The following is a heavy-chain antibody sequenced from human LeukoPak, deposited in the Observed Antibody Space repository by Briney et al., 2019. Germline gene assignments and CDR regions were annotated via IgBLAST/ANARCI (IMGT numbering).Heavy chain of an antibody. CDR1: GGSISSYY. CDR2: IYYSGNT. Sequence: PSETLSLTCTVSGGSISSYYWSWIRQPPGKGLEGIVYIYYSGNTNYNPSLKWRVTISVDTSKNQFSLKLSSVTAADTAVYYCGRQPKRNDASDIWGQGTMVTVSS. CDR3: GRQPKRNDASDI. J-gene: IGHJ3*02. V-gene: IGHV4-59*08.